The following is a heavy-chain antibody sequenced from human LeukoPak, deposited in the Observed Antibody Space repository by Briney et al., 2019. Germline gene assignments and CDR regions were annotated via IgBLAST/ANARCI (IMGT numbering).Heavy chain of an antibody. CDR2: IYFNGKT. D-gene: IGHD3-10*01. Sequence: PSEALSLTCTVSGGSISSSSYYWGWIRQPPGKGLEWIGSIYFNGKTYYNPSLKSRVTISIDSSKNQFSLKLSSVTAADTAVYYYPRDITPPMALLDYWGQGTLVTVSS. CDR3: PRDITPPMALLDY. V-gene: IGHV4-39*07. CDR1: GGSISSSSYY. J-gene: IGHJ4*02.